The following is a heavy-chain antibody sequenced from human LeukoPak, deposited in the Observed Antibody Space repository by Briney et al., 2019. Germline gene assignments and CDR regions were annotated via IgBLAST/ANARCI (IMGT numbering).Heavy chain of an antibody. CDR2: ISAYNGNT. CDR1: DYTFTSYG. V-gene: IGHV1-18*04. Sequence: ASVKVSCKASDYTFTSYGISWVRQAPGQGLEWMGWISAYNGNTNYAQKLQGRVTMTTDTSTSTAYMELRSLRSDDTAVYYCARETMVRGVIITYFDYWGQGTLVTVSS. CDR3: ARETMVRGVIITYFDY. J-gene: IGHJ4*02. D-gene: IGHD3-10*01.